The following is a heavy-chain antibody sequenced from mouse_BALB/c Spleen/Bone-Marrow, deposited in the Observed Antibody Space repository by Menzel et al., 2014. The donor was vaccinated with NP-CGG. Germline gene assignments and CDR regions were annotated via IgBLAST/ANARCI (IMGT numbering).Heavy chain of an antibody. V-gene: IGHV5-6-3*01. CDR3: ARGNYGNYVDYFDY. D-gene: IGHD2-1*01. Sequence: EVQGVESGGGLVQPGGSLKLSCAASGFTFSSYGMSWVRRTPDKRLELVASINSNGGSTYYPDSVRGRFTISRDNAKNTLSLQMSSLKSEDTAMYYCARGNYGNYVDYFDYWGQGTTLTVSS. CDR2: INSNGGST. CDR1: GFTFSSYG. J-gene: IGHJ2*01.